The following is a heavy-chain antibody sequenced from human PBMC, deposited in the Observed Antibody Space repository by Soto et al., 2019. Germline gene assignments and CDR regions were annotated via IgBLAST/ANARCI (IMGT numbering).Heavy chain of an antibody. D-gene: IGHD2-2*02. Sequence: ASVKVSCKASGGTFSSYAISWVRQAPGQGLEWMGGIIPIFGTANYAQKFQGRVTITADESTSTAYMELSSLRSEYTAVYYCASQAINFRDCSSTSCYSGAYSSSSPTGGMDVWGQGTTVTVSS. V-gene: IGHV1-69*13. CDR2: IIPIFGTA. CDR1: GGTFSSYA. CDR3: ASQAINFRDCSSTSCYSGAYSSSSPTGGMDV. J-gene: IGHJ6*02.